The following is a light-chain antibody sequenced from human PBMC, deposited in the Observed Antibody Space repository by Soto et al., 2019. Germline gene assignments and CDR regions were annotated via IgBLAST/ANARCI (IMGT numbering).Light chain of an antibody. J-gene: IGKJ1*01. Sequence: DIQMTQSPSSLSASVGDRDTITCRSSQTINNYLNWYQQRPGRAPKLLIYDTSSLQTGVPSRFSGSGSGTVFTLTISSLQPEDLAIYYCQQGFTAPPWTFGQGTKVELK. CDR1: QTINNY. V-gene: IGKV1-39*01. CDR2: DTS. CDR3: QQGFTAPPWT.